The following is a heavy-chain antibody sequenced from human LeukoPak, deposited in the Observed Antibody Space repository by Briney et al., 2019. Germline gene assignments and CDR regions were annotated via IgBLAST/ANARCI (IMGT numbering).Heavy chain of an antibody. J-gene: IGHJ4*02. V-gene: IGHV6-1*01. CDR3: ARISSGWYHGYFDY. CDR1: GDSVSSNLAT. D-gene: IGHD6-19*01. CDR2: TYYRSRWYN. Sequence: SQTLSLTCAISGDSVSSNLATWYWIRQSPSRGLEWLGRTYYRSRWYNDYAVSVKGRITINSDTSENQFSLQLNSVTPEDTAVYYCARISSGWYHGYFDYWGQGTLVTVSS.